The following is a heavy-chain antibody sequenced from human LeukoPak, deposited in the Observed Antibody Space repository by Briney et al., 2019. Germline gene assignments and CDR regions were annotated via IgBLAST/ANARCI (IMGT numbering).Heavy chain of an antibody. D-gene: IGHD2-15*01. J-gene: IGHJ3*02. V-gene: IGHV5-51*01. Sequence: GESLKISCKGSGYSFTSYWIVWVRQMPGKGLEWMGIIYPGDSDTRYRPSFQGQVTISADKSISTAHLQWSSLKASDTAMYYCARVVGAASSWDAFDIWGQGTMVTVSS. CDR3: ARVVGAASSWDAFDI. CDR1: GYSFTSYW. CDR2: IYPGDSDT.